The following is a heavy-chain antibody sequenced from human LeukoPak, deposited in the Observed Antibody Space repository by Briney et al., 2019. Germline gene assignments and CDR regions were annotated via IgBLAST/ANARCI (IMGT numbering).Heavy chain of an antibody. V-gene: IGHV4-59*01. CDR1: GGSISSYY. D-gene: IGHD4-23*01. CDR2: IYYSGST. CDR3: ARDRSGNSGY. J-gene: IGHJ4*02. Sequence: PSETLSLTCTVSGGSISSYYWSWIRQPPGKGLEWIGFIYYSGSTYYNPSLKSRVTMSVDMSKNQVSLKLTSVTAADTAVYYCARDRSGNSGYWGQGTLVTVSS.